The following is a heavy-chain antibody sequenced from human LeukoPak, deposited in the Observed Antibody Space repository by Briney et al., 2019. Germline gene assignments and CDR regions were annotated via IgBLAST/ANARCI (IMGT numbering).Heavy chain of an antibody. D-gene: IGHD1-14*01. J-gene: IGHJ6*02. Sequence: GGSPRLSCAASGFTFSEYYINWIRQAPGKGLEWVSHISSSGRLMQYADSVRGRFTITRDNAQNFMSLRMNNLKPEDTAVYYCARDTNNGLDVWGRGTTVTVS. CDR1: GFTFSEYY. V-gene: IGHV3-11*01. CDR3: ARDTNNGLDV. CDR2: ISSSGRLM.